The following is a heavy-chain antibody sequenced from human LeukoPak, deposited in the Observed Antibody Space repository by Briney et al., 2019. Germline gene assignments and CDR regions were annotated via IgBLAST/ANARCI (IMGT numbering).Heavy chain of an antibody. Sequence: PSQTLSLTCTVSGGSISSGDYYWSWIRQPPGKGLEWIGYIYYSGSTYYNPSLKSRVTISVDTSKNQFSLKLSSVTAADTAVYYSAPGGYYGSGSYPQWGQGTLVTVSS. CDR2: IYYSGST. D-gene: IGHD3-10*01. CDR3: APGGYYGSGSYPQ. V-gene: IGHV4-30-4*01. CDR1: GGSISSGDYY. J-gene: IGHJ4*02.